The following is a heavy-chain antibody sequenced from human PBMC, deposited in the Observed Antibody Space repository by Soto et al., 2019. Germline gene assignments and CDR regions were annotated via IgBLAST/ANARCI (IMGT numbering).Heavy chain of an antibody. CDR2: IYWNDDK. J-gene: IGHJ6*02. CDR1: GFSLSTSGVG. D-gene: IGHD3-3*01. V-gene: IGHV2-5*01. CDR3: PHSPISYTFYDFWSGYPLYGMAV. Sequence: SGPTLVNPTQTLTLTCTFSGFSLSTSGVGVGWIRQPPGKALEWLALIYWNDDKRYSPSLKSRLAITKDTSKNQVVLTMTNMDPVDKATYYCPHSPISYTFYDFWSGYPLYGMAVWGQGTTVLVSS.